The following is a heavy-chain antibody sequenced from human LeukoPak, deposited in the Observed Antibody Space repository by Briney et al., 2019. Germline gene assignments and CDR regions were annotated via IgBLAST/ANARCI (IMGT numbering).Heavy chain of an antibody. D-gene: IGHD6-13*01. CDR3: ARDWGPSAATPFYFDY. V-gene: IGHV4-61*02. CDR2: VHASGST. J-gene: IGHJ4*02. CDR1: GGFISTGNYY. Sequence: SETLSLTCTVSGGFISTGNYYWSWIRQPAGKRLEWLGRVHASGSTNYNPSLKSRVTISVDTSKNQFSLNLISATAADTAVYYCARDWGPSAATPFYFDYWGQGALVTVSS.